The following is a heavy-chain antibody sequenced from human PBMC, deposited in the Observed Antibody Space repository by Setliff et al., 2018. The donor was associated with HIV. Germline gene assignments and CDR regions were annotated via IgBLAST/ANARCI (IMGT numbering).Heavy chain of an antibody. Sequence: ASVKVSCKASGYTFTSYAMHWVRQAPGQRLEWMGWINAGNGNTKYSQKFQGRVTITRDTSASTAYMELSSLRSEDTAVYYCARFPNPSQIVVIMPPDYWGQGTLVTVPQ. CDR1: GYTFTSYA. D-gene: IGHD3-22*01. V-gene: IGHV1-3*01. CDR2: INAGNGNT. J-gene: IGHJ4*02. CDR3: ARFPNPSQIVVIMPPDY.